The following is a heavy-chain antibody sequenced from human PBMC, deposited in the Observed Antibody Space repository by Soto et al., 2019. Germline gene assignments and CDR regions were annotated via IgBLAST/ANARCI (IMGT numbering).Heavy chain of an antibody. Sequence: PSETLSLTCAVYGGSFSGYYWSWIRQPPGKGLEWIGEINHSGSTNYNPSLKSRVTISVDTSKNQFSLKLSSVTAADTAVYYCGRDYSSSSYWGQGTLVTVSS. V-gene: IGHV4-34*01. CDR2: INHSGST. CDR1: GGSFSGYY. CDR3: GRDYSSSSY. D-gene: IGHD6-6*01. J-gene: IGHJ4*02.